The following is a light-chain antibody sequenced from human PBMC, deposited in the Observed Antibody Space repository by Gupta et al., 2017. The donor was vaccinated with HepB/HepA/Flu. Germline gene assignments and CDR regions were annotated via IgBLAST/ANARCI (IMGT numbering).Light chain of an antibody. J-gene: IGKJ1*01. Sequence: DIQTTQSPSSLSASLPDRVTITCRASQSISNYLNWYQQKAEKAPKLLIYAASSVKSGVPSRFSGSGYGTEFTLTISSRQPEDFATYYCRERDSMPWTFGQGTRVEI. CDR2: AAS. CDR1: QSISNY. V-gene: IGKV1-39*01. CDR3: RERDSMPWT.